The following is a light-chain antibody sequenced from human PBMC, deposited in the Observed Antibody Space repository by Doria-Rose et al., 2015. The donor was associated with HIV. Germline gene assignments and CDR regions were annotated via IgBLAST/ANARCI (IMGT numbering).Light chain of an antibody. CDR2: DGS. CDR1: HSFSSTY. CDR3: HQYGTSWT. V-gene: IGKV3-20*01. J-gene: IGKJ1*01. Sequence: EIVMTQSPGTLSLSPGERATLSCRASHSFSSTYLDWYQQKPGQAPSLLIYDGSTRATGIPDRFNASGSGTDFTLTINRLEPEDFALYYCHQYGTSWTFGQGTKVEI.